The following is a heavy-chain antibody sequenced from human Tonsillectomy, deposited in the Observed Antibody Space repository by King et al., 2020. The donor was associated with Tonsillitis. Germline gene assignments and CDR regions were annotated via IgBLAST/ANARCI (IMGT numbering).Heavy chain of an antibody. CDR3: ARQAAAAFDY. J-gene: IGHJ4*02. D-gene: IGHD6-13*01. V-gene: IGHV3-23*04. Sequence: VQLVESGGGLVQPGGSLRLSCAASGVTFNSYGMSWVRQAPGKGLEWVSAISGGGGSTDYADPVKGRFTISRDNSKNTLYLQMNSLRAEDTAVYYCARQAAAAFDYWGQGTLVTVSS. CDR2: ISGGGGST. CDR1: GVTFNSYG.